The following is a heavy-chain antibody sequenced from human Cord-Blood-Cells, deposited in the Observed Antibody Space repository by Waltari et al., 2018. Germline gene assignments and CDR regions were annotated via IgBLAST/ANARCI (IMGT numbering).Heavy chain of an antibody. J-gene: IGHJ4*02. CDR2: ISSSSSTI. CDR1: GLTFSSNR. Sequence: DVQRVESGGGLVQPGGPLRLSCAPSGLTFSSNRINWVRQARGKGREWVSYISSSSSTIYYADSVKGRFTISRDNAKNSLYLQMNSLRDEDTAVYYCARGGNSFDYWGQGTLVTVSS. CDR3: ARGGNSFDY. V-gene: IGHV3-48*02. D-gene: IGHD2-15*01.